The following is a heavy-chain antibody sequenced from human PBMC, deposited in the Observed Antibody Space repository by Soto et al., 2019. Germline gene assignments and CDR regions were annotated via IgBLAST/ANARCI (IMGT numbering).Heavy chain of an antibody. J-gene: IGHJ5*02. D-gene: IGHD3-16*02. CDR1: GYTLTELS. CDR3: ATVKKPELHLGELSP. Sequence: ASAKVSCKVSGYTLTELSMHWVRQAPGKGLEWMGGFDPEDGETIYAQKSQGRVTMTEDTSTDTAYMELSSLRSEDTAVYYCATVKKPELHLGELSPWGQGTLVTVSS. V-gene: IGHV1-24*01. CDR2: FDPEDGET.